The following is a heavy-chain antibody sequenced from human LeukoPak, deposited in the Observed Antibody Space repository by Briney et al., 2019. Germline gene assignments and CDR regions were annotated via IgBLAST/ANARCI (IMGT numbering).Heavy chain of an antibody. CDR2: ISSSGSTI. Sequence: PGGSLRLSCAASGFTFSSYEMNWVRQAPGKGLEWVSYISSSGSTIYYADSVKGRFTISRDNAKNSLYLQRNSLRAEDTAVYYCARDSPNEAILWWSIDYWGQGTLVTVSS. CDR1: GFTFSSYE. CDR3: ARDSPNEAILWWSIDY. D-gene: IGHD2-21*01. V-gene: IGHV3-48*03. J-gene: IGHJ4*02.